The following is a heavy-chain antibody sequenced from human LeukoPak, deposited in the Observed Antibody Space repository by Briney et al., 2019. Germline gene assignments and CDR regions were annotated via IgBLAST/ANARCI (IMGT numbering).Heavy chain of an antibody. D-gene: IGHD3-3*01. CDR2: IYHSGST. Sequence: SETLSLTCAVSGYSISGGYYWGWIRQPPGKGLEWIGSIYHSGSTYYNPSLKSRVTISVDTSKNQFSLKLSSVTAADTAVYYCARGTRGLEWLANDAFDIWGQGTMVTVSS. CDR3: ARGTRGLEWLANDAFDI. J-gene: IGHJ3*02. CDR1: GYSISGGYY. V-gene: IGHV4-38-2*01.